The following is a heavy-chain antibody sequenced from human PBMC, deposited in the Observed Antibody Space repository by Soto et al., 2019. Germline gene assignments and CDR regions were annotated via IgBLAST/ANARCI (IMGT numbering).Heavy chain of an antibody. J-gene: IGHJ6*03. CDR1: GGTFSSYT. CDR2: IIPILGIA. CDR3: ARAAEYSSSWYDPYYYMDV. Sequence: ASVKVSCEACGGTFSSYTISWVRQAPGQGLEWMGRIIPILGIANYAQKFQGRVTITADKSTSTAYMELSSLRSEDTAVYYCARAAEYSSSWYDPYYYMDVWGKGTTVTVSS. V-gene: IGHV1-69*02. D-gene: IGHD6-13*01.